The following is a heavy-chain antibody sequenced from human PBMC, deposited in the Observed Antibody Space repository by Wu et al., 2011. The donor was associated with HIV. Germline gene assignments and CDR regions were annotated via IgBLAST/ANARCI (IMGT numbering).Heavy chain of an antibody. Sequence: SVKVSCKASGYTFSSYAISWVRQAPGQGLEWMGRIIPIFGTANYAQKFQGRVTITADKSTSTAYMELSSLRSEDTAVYYCARGDILTGAPEYYFDYWGQGTLVTVSS. D-gene: IGHD3-9*01. CDR2: IIPIFGTA. V-gene: IGHV1-69*06. CDR1: GYTFSSYA. CDR3: ARGDILTGAPEYYFDY. J-gene: IGHJ4*02.